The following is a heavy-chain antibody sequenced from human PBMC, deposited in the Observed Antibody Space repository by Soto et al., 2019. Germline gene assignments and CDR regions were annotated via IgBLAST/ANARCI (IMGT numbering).Heavy chain of an antibody. CDR1: GFTFSSYA. V-gene: IGHV3-23*01. Sequence: PGGSLRLSCAVSGFTFSSYAMSWVRQAPGKGLEWVSFISGGGRSTYYAESVKGRFTISRDNSKNTLYLQMNSLRAEDAAVYYCAKGHFYGTRTYLDYWGQGTLVTVSS. CDR3: AKGHFYGTRTYLDY. D-gene: IGHD3-10*01. J-gene: IGHJ4*02. CDR2: ISGGGRST.